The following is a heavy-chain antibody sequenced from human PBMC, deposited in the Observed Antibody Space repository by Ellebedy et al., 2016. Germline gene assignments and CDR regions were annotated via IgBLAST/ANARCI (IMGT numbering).Heavy chain of an antibody. J-gene: IGHJ3*02. CDR1: GFTFSDYR. D-gene: IGHD7-27*01. Sequence: GESLKISCAASGFTFSDYRMSWVRQAPGKGLEWVADIKEDGSENSYVDSVKGRFTISRDNAKISLYLQMNSLRAEDTAVYYCARKRTNWGYPQSPLDIWGQGTMVTVSS. CDR3: ARKRTNWGYPQSPLDI. CDR2: IKEDGSEN. V-gene: IGHV3-7*01.